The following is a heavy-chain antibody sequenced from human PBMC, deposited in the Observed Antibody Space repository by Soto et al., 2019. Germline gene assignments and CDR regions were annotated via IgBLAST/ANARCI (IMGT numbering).Heavy chain of an antibody. CDR3: ARDSSGYYGWDY. D-gene: IGHD3-22*01. Sequence: QITLKESGPTLVKPTQTLTLTCTFSGFSLSTSGVGVGWIRQPPGKALEWLALIYWDDDKRYSPSLKSRLTIPKDTSKNQVVLTMTNMDPVDTATYYCARDSSGYYGWDYWGQGTLVTVSS. CDR1: GFSLSTSGVG. J-gene: IGHJ4*02. CDR2: IYWDDDK. V-gene: IGHV2-5*02.